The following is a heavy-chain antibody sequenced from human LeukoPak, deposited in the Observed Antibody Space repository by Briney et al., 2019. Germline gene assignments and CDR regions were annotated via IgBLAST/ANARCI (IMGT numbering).Heavy chain of an antibody. Sequence: PGRPLRLSCVGLGFTFDDYAINWVRQAPGKGLDWVGFISIKAEGGTRQYAASVKGRFTISRDDSKTIAYLRMNSLKTDDTGVYYCSRDLNYYDSRGYYCVPPFDSWGQGTLVTVSS. J-gene: IGHJ4*02. CDR1: GFTFDDYA. V-gene: IGHV3-49*04. CDR2: ISIKAEGGTR. D-gene: IGHD3-22*01. CDR3: SRDLNYYDSRGYYCVPPFDS.